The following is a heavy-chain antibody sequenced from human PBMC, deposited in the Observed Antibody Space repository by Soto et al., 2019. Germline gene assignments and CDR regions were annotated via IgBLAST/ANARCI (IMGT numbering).Heavy chain of an antibody. V-gene: IGHV4-34*01. Sequence: PSETLSLTCAVYGGSFSGYYWSWIRQPPGKGREWIGEINHRGRTNYNPSLKSRVTISVDRSRNQFSLKLRSVTVADVAVNYCSRGLYGGNRSWGKETLVTVS. D-gene: IGHD4-17*01. CDR3: SRGLYGGNRS. CDR1: GGSFSGYY. CDR2: INHRGRT. J-gene: IGHJ5*02.